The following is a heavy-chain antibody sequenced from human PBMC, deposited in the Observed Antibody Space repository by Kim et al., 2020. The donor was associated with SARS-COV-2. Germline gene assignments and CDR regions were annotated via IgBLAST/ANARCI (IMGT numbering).Heavy chain of an antibody. D-gene: IGHD6-13*01. V-gene: IGHV3-9*01. J-gene: IGHJ6*02. CDR3: AKGSWPSYYYYYGMDV. Sequence: SVKGRFTISRDNAKNYLYLQMNSLRAEDTALYYCAKGSWPSYYYYYGMDVWGQGTTVTVSS.